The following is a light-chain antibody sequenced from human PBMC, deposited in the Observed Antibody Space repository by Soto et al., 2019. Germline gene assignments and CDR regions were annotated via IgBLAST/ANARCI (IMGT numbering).Light chain of an antibody. CDR3: QQSLSTLLT. CDR1: QSISGY. Sequence: DIQMTQSPSSLSASVGDRVTITCRASQSISGYLIWYQQKPGKAPKVLISGASTLHNGVPSRFSGRGSGTDFTLTISSLQPEDVATYYCQQSLSTLLTFGGGTKVEIK. J-gene: IGKJ4*01. V-gene: IGKV1-39*01. CDR2: GAS.